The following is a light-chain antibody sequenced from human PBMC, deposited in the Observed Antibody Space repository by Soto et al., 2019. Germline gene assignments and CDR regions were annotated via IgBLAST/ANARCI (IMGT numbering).Light chain of an antibody. CDR2: DND. CDR3: GTWDSGLSVVL. J-gene: IGLJ2*01. Sequence: QSVLTQPPSISAAPGQKVTISCAGSSSNIGNNYVSWYQQLPGTAPKLLISDNDNRPSGIPDRFSGSKSGTSATLDITGLQTGDEADSYCGTWDSGLSVVLFGGGTKVTVL. V-gene: IGLV1-51*01. CDR1: SSNIGNNY.